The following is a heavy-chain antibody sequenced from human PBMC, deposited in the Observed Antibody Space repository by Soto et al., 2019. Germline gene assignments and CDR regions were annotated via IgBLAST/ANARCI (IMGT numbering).Heavy chain of an antibody. V-gene: IGHV3-74*01. J-gene: IGHJ4*02. Sequence: EVQLVESGGGLVHPWGSLRLSCAASGFTFSRYWMHWVRQAPGKGLVWVSRINSDGSSTSYADSVKGRFTISRDNAKNTLYLQMNSLRAEDTAVYYCARDSGGYYEPLFDYWGQGTLVTVSS. CDR1: GFTFSRYW. CDR2: INSDGSST. D-gene: IGHD3-22*01. CDR3: ARDSGGYYEPLFDY.